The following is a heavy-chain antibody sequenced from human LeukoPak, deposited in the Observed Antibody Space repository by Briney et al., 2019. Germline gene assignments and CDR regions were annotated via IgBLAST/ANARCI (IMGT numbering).Heavy chain of an antibody. CDR1: GGSISSYY. V-gene: IGHV4-59*01. CDR3: ARATYLNTMYV. CDR2: VYYTGST. D-gene: IGHD3-16*01. Sequence: SETLSLTCTVSGGSISSYYWTWIRQPPGKGLEWIGFVYYTGSTNYNPSLTSRVSISIDTSKNQFSLKLSSVTAADTAVYYCARATYLNTMYVWGQGTTVTVSS. J-gene: IGHJ6*02.